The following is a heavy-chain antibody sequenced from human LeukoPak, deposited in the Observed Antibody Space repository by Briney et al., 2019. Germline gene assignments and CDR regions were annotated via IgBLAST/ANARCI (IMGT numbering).Heavy chain of an antibody. V-gene: IGHV3-23*02. CDR1: GITYSSYA. CDR3: ARDPEYGSGSYDY. D-gene: IGHD3-10*01. CDR2: ISGSGGST. J-gene: IGHJ4*02. Sequence: GGSLRLSCAASGITYSSYAMSWVRQAPGKGLEWVSGISGSGGSTYYGDSVKGRFTISRDNSKDTLYLQMNSLRAEDTAVYYCARDPEYGSGSYDYWGQGTLVTVSS.